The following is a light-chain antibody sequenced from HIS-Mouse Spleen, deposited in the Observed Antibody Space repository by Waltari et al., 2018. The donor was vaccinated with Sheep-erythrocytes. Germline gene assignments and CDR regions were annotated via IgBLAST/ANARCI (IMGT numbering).Light chain of an antibody. Sequence: AIRMTQSHYSLPASTGDRGTITCRESQGIRSYLAWYQQKPGKAPKLLIYAASTLQCGVPSRFSGSGSGTDFTLTISCLQSEDFATYYCQQYYSYPYTFGQGTKLEIK. CDR1: QGIRSY. CDR2: AAS. V-gene: IGKV1-8*01. CDR3: QQYYSYPYT. J-gene: IGKJ2*01.